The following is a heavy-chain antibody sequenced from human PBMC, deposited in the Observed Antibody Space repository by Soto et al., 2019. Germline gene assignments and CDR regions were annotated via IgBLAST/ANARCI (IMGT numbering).Heavy chain of an antibody. V-gene: IGHV3-30*18. CDR1: GFTFSSYG. Sequence: GGSLRLSCAASGFTFSSYGMHWVRQAPGKGLEWVAVISYDGSNKYYADSVKGRFTISRDNSKNTLYLQMNSLRAEDTAVYYCAKDSSALPNSADPPFADFDYWGQGTLVTVSS. J-gene: IGHJ4*02. D-gene: IGHD2-2*01. CDR2: ISYDGSNK. CDR3: AKDSSALPNSADPPFADFDY.